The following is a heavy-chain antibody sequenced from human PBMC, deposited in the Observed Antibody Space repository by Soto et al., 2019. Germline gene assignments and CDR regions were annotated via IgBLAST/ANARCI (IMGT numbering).Heavy chain of an antibody. D-gene: IGHD2-21*01. CDR2: IFDNGAT. CDR1: GDSISNGGYY. CDR3: ARVDGYNSCDQ. J-gene: IGHJ4*02. V-gene: IGHV4-30-2*01. Sequence: SETLSLTCAVSGDSISNGGYYWSWIRQPPGKGLEWIGYIFDNGATFYHPSLMGRVTISVDRSKNYFSLRLYSVTAADTAVYFCARVDGYNSCDQWGQGTMGTVSA.